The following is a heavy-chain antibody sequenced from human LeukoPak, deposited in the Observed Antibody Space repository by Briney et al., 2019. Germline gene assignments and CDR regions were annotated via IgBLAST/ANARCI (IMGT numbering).Heavy chain of an antibody. CDR3: AKDQYYDSSGYSNY. Sequence: GGSLRLSCAASGFTFSSYSMNWVRQAPGKGLEWVSYISSSSSTIYYADSVKGRFTISRDNAKNSLYLQMNSLRAEDTAVYYCAKDQYYDSSGYSNYWGQGTLVTVSS. CDR2: ISSSSSTI. CDR1: GFTFSSYS. V-gene: IGHV3-48*01. D-gene: IGHD3-22*01. J-gene: IGHJ4*02.